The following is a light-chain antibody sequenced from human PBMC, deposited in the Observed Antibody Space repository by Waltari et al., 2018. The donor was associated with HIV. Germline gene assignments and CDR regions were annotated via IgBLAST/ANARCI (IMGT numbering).Light chain of an antibody. Sequence: QSVLTQPPSVSGAPGQRVTISCTGSSSTIGADYDVPRYQQLPGIAPKLLIHGNNNRPSGVPDRFSGSKSGTSASLAITGLQAEDEAVYSCQSYDSSLSGYVFGTGTKVTVL. J-gene: IGLJ1*01. V-gene: IGLV1-40*01. CDR3: QSYDSSLSGYV. CDR2: GNN. CDR1: SSTIGADYD.